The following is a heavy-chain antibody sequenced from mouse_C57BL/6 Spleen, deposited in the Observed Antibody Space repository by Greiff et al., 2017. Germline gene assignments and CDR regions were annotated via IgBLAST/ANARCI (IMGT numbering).Heavy chain of an antibody. CDR2: IYPGDGDT. Sequence: VKLQQSVAELVKPGASVKISCKASGYAFSSYWMNWVKQRPGTGLEWIGQIYPGDGDTNYNGKFKGKATRTADKSSSPAYMQLSSLTSEDSAVYFCARDKDFDYWGQGTTLTVSS. CDR1: GYAFSSYW. CDR3: ARDKDFDY. J-gene: IGHJ2*01. V-gene: IGHV1-80*01.